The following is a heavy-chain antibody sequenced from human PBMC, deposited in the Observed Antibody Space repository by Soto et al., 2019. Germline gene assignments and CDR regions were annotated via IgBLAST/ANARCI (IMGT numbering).Heavy chain of an antibody. Sequence: QAQLVESGGGVVQPGRSLRLSCAASGFTFRNYGMHWVRQAPAKGLEWVALVLYDGGNKNYVDSVKGRFTISRDNSKNTLYLQMNSLRDEDTAVYYCVRAAGYSGNDYVYYYGMDVWGQGTTVTVSS. CDR3: VRAAGYSGNDYVYYYGMDV. J-gene: IGHJ6*02. D-gene: IGHD5-12*01. CDR1: GFTFRNYG. V-gene: IGHV3-33*01. CDR2: VLYDGGNK.